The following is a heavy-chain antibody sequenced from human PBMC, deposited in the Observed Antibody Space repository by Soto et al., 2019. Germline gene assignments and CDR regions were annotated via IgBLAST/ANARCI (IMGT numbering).Heavy chain of an antibody. V-gene: IGHV3-30-3*01. CDR1: GFTFSSYA. J-gene: IGHJ4*02. CDR3: ARCRSSGWYIAY. D-gene: IGHD6-19*01. CDR2: ISYDGSNK. Sequence: QVQLVESGGGVVQPGRSLRLSCAASGFTFSSYAMHWVRQAPGKGLEWVAVISYDGSNKYYAVSVKGRFIISRGNSKTQLLLQMDSLGADFKAVYFCARCRSSGWYIAYWGQGTLVTVSS.